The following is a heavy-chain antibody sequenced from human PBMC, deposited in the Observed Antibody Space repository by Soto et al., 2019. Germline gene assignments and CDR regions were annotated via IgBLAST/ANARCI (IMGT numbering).Heavy chain of an antibody. V-gene: IGHV1-2*02. D-gene: IGHD2-21*01. CDR2: NNPHSGGT. CDR1: GYKFIDFH. CDR3: ARDVAPLGDHRFDF. J-gene: IGHJ3*01. Sequence: QVQLVQSGAELRKPGASVKVSCETSGYKFIDFHIHWVRQAPGQGLEWMGWNNPHSGGTNYAQAFQGRVTMPSDPSITTANMELKRLTSDDTAVYYCARDVAPLGDHRFDFWGQGTMVTVSS.